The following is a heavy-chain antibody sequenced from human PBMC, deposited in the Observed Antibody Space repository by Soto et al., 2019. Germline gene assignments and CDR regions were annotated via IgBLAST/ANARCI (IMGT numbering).Heavy chain of an antibody. Sequence: GGSLRLSCAASGFTVSSNYMSWVRQAPGKGLEWVSVIYSGGSTYYADSVKGRFTSSRHNSKNTLYFQMNGLRAEDTAVYYCARVSLDYDFWSGSALGDYYYYYMDVWGKGTTVTVS. CDR3: ARVSLDYDFWSGSALGDYYYYYMDV. J-gene: IGHJ6*03. CDR2: IYSGGST. D-gene: IGHD3-3*01. V-gene: IGHV3-53*04. CDR1: GFTVSSNY.